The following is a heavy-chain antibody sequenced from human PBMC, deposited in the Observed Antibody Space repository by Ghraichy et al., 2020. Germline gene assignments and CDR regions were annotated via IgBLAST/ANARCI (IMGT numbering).Heavy chain of an antibody. CDR2: IKSKTDGGTT. CDR3: TTDLDGDYDLMY. J-gene: IGHJ4*02. V-gene: IGHV3-15*01. CDR1: GFTFSNAW. D-gene: IGHD4-17*01. Sequence: GESLNISCAASGFTFSNAWMSWVRQAPGKGLEWVGRIKSKTDGGTTDYAAPVKGRFTISRDDSKNTLYLQMNSLKTEDTAVYYCTTDLDGDYDLMYWGQGTLVTVSS.